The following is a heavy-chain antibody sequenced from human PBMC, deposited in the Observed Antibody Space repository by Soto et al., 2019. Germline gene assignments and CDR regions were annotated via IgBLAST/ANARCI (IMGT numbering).Heavy chain of an antibody. V-gene: IGHV3-21*01. CDR1: GFAFNVYS. CDR3: AREALSTVPPS. D-gene: IGHD1-1*01. J-gene: IGHJ4*02. CDR2: INTNSAYI. Sequence: VQLVESGGGLVNPGGSLRLSCAASGFAFNVYSMNWVRQAPGKGLEWVSSINTNSAYISYADSVKGRFTISRDNSRNSLYLQMHNLRAEATAVYYCAREALSTVPPSWGQGTLVTVSA.